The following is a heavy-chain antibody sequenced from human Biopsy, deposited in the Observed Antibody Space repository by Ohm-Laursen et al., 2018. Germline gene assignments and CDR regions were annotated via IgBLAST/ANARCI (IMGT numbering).Heavy chain of an antibody. CDR2: ISSSDTTI. CDR3: TGRYDIGAYGVDV. Sequence: SLRLSCAASGFNFGDYNMNWIRQAPGKGLEWISHISSSDTTIYYGDVVRGRFTISRDNDKNSLFLQMNSLRADDTAVYYCTGRYDIGAYGVDVWGQGTTVIVSS. CDR1: GFNFGDYN. J-gene: IGHJ6*02. V-gene: IGHV3-11*01. D-gene: IGHD3-9*01.